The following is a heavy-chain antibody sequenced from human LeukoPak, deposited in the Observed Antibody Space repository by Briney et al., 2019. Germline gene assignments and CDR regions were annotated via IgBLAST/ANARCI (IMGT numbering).Heavy chain of an antibody. D-gene: IGHD3-10*01. CDR2: ISSSSSYI. CDR3: ARLSYGSGSYAGYDI. J-gene: IGHJ3*02. V-gene: IGHV3-21*01. CDR1: GFTFSSYS. Sequence: GGSLRLSCAASGFTFSSYSMNWVRQAPGKGLEWVSSISSSSSYIYYADSVKGRFTISRDNAKNSLYLQMNSLRAEDTAVYYCARLSYGSGSYAGYDIWGQGTMVTVSS.